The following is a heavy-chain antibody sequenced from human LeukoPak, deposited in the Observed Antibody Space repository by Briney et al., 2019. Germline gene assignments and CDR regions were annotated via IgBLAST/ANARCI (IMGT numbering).Heavy chain of an antibody. D-gene: IGHD3-3*01. J-gene: IGHJ4*02. CDR3: ARDAFGADKSPL. CDR2: INSDGSST. V-gene: IGHV3-74*01. Sequence: GGSLRLSCAASGITFSSYWMHWVRQDPGKGLVWVSRINSDGSSTSYADSVKGRFTISRDNAKNTLYLQMNSVRAEDTAVYYCARDAFGADKSPLWGQGTLVTVSS. CDR1: GITFSSYW.